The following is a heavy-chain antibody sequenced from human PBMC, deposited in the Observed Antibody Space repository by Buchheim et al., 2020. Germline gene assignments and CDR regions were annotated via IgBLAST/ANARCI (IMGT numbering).Heavy chain of an antibody. Sequence: QVQLLESGGGVVQPGGSLRLSCAASGFTFSSYAMHWVRQAPGKGLEWVSGITYDGSNKYYADSVKGRFTISRDNSKNTLYLLMNKLRAVGTAVYSGDQSGGGYRGNYYYPMDVWGQGTT. D-gene: IGHD2-15*01. J-gene: IGHJ6*02. CDR3: DQSGGGYRGNYYYPMDV. CDR2: ITYDGSNK. V-gene: IGHV3-30*03. CDR1: GFTFSSYA.